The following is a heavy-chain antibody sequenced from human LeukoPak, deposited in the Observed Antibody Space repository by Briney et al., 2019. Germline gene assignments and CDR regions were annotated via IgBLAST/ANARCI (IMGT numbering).Heavy chain of an antibody. CDR3: ARTDILTGLGSFVLDYFDY. CDR1: GGTFSSYA. Sequence: GASVKVSCKASGGTFSSYAISWVRQAPGQGLEWMGGIIPIFGTANYAQKFQGRVTITRDTSASTAYMELSSLRSEDTAVYYCARTDILTGLGSFVLDYFDYWGQGTLVTVSS. J-gene: IGHJ4*02. V-gene: IGHV1-69*05. CDR2: IIPIFGTA. D-gene: IGHD3-9*01.